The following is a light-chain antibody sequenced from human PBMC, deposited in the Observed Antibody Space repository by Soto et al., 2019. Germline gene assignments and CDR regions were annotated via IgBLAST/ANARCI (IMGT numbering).Light chain of an antibody. Sequence: EMVLTQSPGTLSLSPGERATLSCRASQSVSSSFLAWYQRKPGQAPRLLIYGASSRATGIPDRFSGSGSGTDFTLTISRLEPEDFAVYYCQQYGSSPPWTFGQGTKVEIK. CDR1: QSVSSSF. J-gene: IGKJ1*01. CDR3: QQYGSSPPWT. CDR2: GAS. V-gene: IGKV3-20*01.